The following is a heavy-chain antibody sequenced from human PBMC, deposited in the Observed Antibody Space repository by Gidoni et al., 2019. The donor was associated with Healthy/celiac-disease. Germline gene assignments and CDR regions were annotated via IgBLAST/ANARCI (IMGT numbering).Heavy chain of an antibody. Sequence: QVQLVESGGGVVQPGRSLRLSCAAAGFTFSNYGMHWVRQAPGKGLEWVAVISYDGSNKNYVDSVKGRFTISRDNSKNTLYLQMNSLRAEDTAVYYCLQYGDYPEVGAFDIWGQGTVVTVSS. J-gene: IGHJ3*02. V-gene: IGHV3-30*03. CDR1: GFTFSNYG. D-gene: IGHD4-17*01. CDR3: LQYGDYPEVGAFDI. CDR2: ISYDGSNK.